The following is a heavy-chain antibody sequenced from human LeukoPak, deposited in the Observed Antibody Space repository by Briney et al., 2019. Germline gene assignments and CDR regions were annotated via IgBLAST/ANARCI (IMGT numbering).Heavy chain of an antibody. Sequence: PSETLSLTCTVSGGSISSYYWSWIRQPPGKGLEWIGYIYYSGSTNYNPYLKSRVTISVDTSKNQFSLKLSSVTAADTAVYYCARDLGIAVAGRDYYYYGMDVWGQGTTVTVSS. CDR3: ARDLGIAVAGRDYYYYGMDV. J-gene: IGHJ6*02. CDR1: GGSISSYY. CDR2: IYYSGST. V-gene: IGHV4-59*01. D-gene: IGHD6-19*01.